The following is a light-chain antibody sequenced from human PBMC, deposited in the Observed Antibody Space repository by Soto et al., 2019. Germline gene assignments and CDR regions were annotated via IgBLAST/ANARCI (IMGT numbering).Light chain of an antibody. Sequence: QSVLTQPASMSGSPGQSITISCIGTSSDVGGYNYVSWYQHHPGKAPKLMIYDVSYRPSGVSNRFSGSKSGNTASLTISGLQAEDEADYYCSSYTSSNTYVFGPGTKVTVL. CDR3: SSYTSSNTYV. J-gene: IGLJ1*01. CDR1: SSDVGGYNY. V-gene: IGLV2-14*01. CDR2: DVS.